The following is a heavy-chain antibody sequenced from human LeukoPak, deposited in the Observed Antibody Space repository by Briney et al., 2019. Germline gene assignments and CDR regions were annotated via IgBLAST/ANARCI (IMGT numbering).Heavy chain of an antibody. CDR2: ISKDGGST. CDR3: TSGIGTYDY. V-gene: IGHV3-74*03. CDR1: GLTFSEYW. J-gene: IGHJ4*02. D-gene: IGHD1-14*01. Sequence: GGSLRHSCAVSGLTFSEYWMHWVREDAGKGLVWVAGISKDGGSTEYADFVKGRCTISRDNAKNTLYLQMNSLTVDDTAVYSCTSGIGTYDYWGLGAQVTVSS.